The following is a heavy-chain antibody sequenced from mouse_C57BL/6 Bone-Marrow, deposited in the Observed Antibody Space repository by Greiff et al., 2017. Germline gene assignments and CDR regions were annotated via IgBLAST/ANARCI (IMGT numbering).Heavy chain of an antibody. CDR1: VFSLSTFGMG. J-gene: IGHJ2*01. CDR2: IYWDEDK. Sequence: QVTLKESGPGILQPSQTLSLTCSFSVFSLSTFGMGVSWIRQPSGKGLEWLAHIYWDEDKHYKPSLKSRLTISKDTSNNQVFLKVTTVDTADTATYYSARRTLYCDYWGQGTTLTVSS. V-gene: IGHV8-9*01. CDR3: ARRTLYCDY.